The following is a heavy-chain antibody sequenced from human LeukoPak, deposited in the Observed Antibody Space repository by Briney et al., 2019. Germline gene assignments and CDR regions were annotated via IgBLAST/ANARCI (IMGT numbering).Heavy chain of an antibody. CDR1: GGSISSGGCS. J-gene: IGHJ6*02. D-gene: IGHD6-13*01. CDR3: ARGKGSWLDYYYGMDV. CDR2: INHSGST. Sequence: PSETLSLTCTVSGGSISSGGCSWSWIRQPPGKGLEWIGEINHSGSTNYNPSLKSRVTISVDTSKNQFSLKLSSVIAADTAVYYCARGKGSWLDYYYGMDVWGQGTTVTVSS. V-gene: IGHV4-39*07.